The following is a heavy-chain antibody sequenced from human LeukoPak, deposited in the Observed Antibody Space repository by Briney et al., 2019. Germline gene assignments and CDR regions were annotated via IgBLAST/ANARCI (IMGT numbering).Heavy chain of an antibody. V-gene: IGHV3-30-3*01. CDR1: GFTFSSYA. CDR3: AREGPYSSRPLDH. J-gene: IGHJ4*02. CDR2: ISYDGSNK. D-gene: IGHD6-13*01. Sequence: GRSLRLSCAASGFTFSSYAMHWVRQAPGKGLEWVAVISYDGSNKYYADSVKGRFTISRDNSKNTLYLQMNSLRAEDTAVYYCAREGPYSSRPLDHWGQGTLVTVSS.